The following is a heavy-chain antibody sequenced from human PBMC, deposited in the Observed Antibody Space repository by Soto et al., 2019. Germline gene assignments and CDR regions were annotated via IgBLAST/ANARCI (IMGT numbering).Heavy chain of an antibody. CDR3: ARDSGESLRFFDY. CDR1: GGSINSGGSN. Sequence: PSETLSLTCTVSGGSINSGGSNWNWIRRRPGEGLEWIGYITYRGTTYSIPSLKSRVTMSVDTSKNQFSLKLSSVSAADTAVYYCARDSGESLRFFDYWGQGAPVTVSS. CDR2: ITYRGTT. D-gene: IGHD3-10*01. J-gene: IGHJ4*02. V-gene: IGHV4-31*03.